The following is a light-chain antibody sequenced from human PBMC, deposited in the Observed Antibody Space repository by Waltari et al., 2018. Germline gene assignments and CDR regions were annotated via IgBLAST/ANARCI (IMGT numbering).Light chain of an antibody. CDR2: AAS. CDR1: QTINTY. Sequence: DIQMTQSPSSLSASVGDRVTITCRANQTINTYLNWYQQKPGRAPQLLIYAASNLQSGVPSRFSGSGSETDFTLTISSLQPEDFATYFCQQSYINPLTFGGGTKVEIK. CDR3: QQSYINPLT. V-gene: IGKV1-39*01. J-gene: IGKJ4*01.